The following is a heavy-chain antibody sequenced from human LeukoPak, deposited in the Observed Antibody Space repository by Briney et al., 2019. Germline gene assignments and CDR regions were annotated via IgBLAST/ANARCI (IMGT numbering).Heavy chain of an antibody. CDR3: ARALYSSSWYYFDY. J-gene: IGHJ4*02. V-gene: IGHV3-33*01. CDR1: GFTFSSYG. D-gene: IGHD6-13*01. CDR2: IWYDGSNK. Sequence: PWGSLRLSCAASGFTFSSYGMHWVRQAPGKGLEWVAVIWYDGSNKYYADSVKGRFTISRDNSKNTLYLQMNSLRAEDTAVYYCARALYSSSWYYFDYWGQGTLVTVSS.